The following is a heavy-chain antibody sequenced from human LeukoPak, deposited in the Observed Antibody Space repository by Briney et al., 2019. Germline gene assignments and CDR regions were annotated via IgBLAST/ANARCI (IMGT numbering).Heavy chain of an antibody. CDR1: GFTFGDTW. J-gene: IGHJ4*02. CDR3: ATSYDMGWLIGY. D-gene: IGHD3/OR15-3a*01. CDR2: IKQDGSEK. Sequence: GGSLRLSCAASGFTFGDTWMSWVRQVPGQGLEWVANIKQDGSEKFYVASVKGRFTISRDNGKSSLYLQMNSLRAEDTALYYCATSYDMGWLIGYWGQGTLVTVSS. V-gene: IGHV3-7*03.